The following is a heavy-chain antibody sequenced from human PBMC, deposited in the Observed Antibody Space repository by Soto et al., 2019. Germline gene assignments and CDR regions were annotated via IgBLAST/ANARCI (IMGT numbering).Heavy chain of an antibody. D-gene: IGHD3-10*01. CDR1: DDSVSRYY. CDR3: ARAPTYSYGSGTPYYFYAMDV. Sequence: SETLSLTCTVSDDSVSRYYWNWIRQPPGKGLEWIGYIYNSGSTNYNSSLKSRVTISVDTSKNQFSLTLTSVTAADTAVYYCARAPTYSYGSGTPYYFYAMDVWGQGTTVTVSS. J-gene: IGHJ6*02. V-gene: IGHV4-59*02. CDR2: IYNSGST.